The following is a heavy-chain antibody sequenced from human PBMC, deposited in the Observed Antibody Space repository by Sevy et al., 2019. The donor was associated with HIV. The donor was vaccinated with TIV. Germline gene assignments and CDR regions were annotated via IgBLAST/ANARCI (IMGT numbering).Heavy chain of an antibody. Sequence: GGSLRLSCAASGFTFTTYAMSWVRQAPGKGLEWVSAISGSGDSTYYAESVKGRFTVSRDNSKNTLYLQMNRLRDEDTAVYYCARDVRWYCSSTSCYVFDYWGQGTLVTVSS. CDR1: GFTFTTYA. D-gene: IGHD2-2*01. J-gene: IGHJ4*02. CDR3: ARDVRWYCSSTSCYVFDY. V-gene: IGHV3-23*01. CDR2: ISGSGDST.